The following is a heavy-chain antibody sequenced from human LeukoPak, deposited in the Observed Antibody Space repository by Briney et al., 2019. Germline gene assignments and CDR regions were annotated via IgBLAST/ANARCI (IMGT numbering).Heavy chain of an antibody. CDR2: ISGSGGST. V-gene: IGHV3-23*01. CDR1: SSSSYY. D-gene: IGHD2-8*01. CDR3: AKDRNKYCTNGVCSYFDY. J-gene: IGHJ4*02. Sequence: SSSSYYWGWIRQPPGKGLEWVSAISGSGGSTYYADSVKGRFTISRDNSKNTLYLQMNSLRAEDTAVYYCAKDRNKYCTNGVCSYFDYWGQGTLVTVSS.